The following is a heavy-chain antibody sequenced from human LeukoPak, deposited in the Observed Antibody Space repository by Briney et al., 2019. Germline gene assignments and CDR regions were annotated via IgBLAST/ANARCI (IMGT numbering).Heavy chain of an antibody. CDR2: IYSGGST. CDR3: ASGFCSGGSCYNDAFDI. D-gene: IGHD2-15*01. V-gene: IGHV3-66*01. J-gene: IGHJ3*02. CDR1: GFTVSSNY. Sequence: GGSLRLSCAASGFTVSSNYMSWVRQAPGKGPEWVSVIYSGGSTFYADSVKGRFTISKDNSKNTLFLQMNSLRAEDTAVYYCASGFCSGGSCYNDAFDIWGQGTMVTVSS.